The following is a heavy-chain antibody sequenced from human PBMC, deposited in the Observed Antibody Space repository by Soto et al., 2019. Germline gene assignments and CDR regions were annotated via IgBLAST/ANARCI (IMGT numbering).Heavy chain of an antibody. CDR2: ISYDGSNK. CDR3: XXXITVAGSRWGYYYYYGLDV. V-gene: IGHV3-30*03. Sequence: QVQLVESGGGVVQPGRSLRLSCAASGFTFSSYGMHWVRQAPGKGLEWVAVISYDGSNKYYADSVKGRLTISRDNSKXXXXXXXXXXXXXXXXXXXXXXXITVAGSRWGYYYYYGLDVWGQGTTVTVSS. J-gene: IGHJ6*02. CDR1: GFTFSSYG. D-gene: IGHD6-19*01.